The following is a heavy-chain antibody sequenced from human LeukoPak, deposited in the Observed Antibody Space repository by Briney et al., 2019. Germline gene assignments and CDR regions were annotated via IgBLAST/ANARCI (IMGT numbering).Heavy chain of an antibody. CDR1: GGSISSYY. CDR3: ARGRRGGGRYDY. J-gene: IGHJ4*02. V-gene: IGHV4-34*01. Sequence: SETLSLTCTVSGGSISSYYWSWIRQPPGKGLEWIGEINHSGSTNYNPSLKSRVTISVDTSKNQFSLKLSSVTAADTAVYYCARGRRGGGRYDYWGQGTLVTVSS. CDR2: INHSGST. D-gene: IGHD3-16*01.